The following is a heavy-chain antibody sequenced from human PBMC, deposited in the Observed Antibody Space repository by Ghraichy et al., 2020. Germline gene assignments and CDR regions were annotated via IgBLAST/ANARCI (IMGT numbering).Heavy chain of an antibody. Sequence: GGSLRLSCAASGFTFSSYAMSWVRQAPGKGLEWVSAISGSGGSTYYADSVKGRFTISRDNSKNTLYLQMNSLRAEDTAVYYCAKADDYGGNSGGAFDIWGQGTMVTVSS. CDR1: GFTFSSYA. V-gene: IGHV3-23*01. CDR2: ISGSGGST. J-gene: IGHJ3*02. D-gene: IGHD4-23*01. CDR3: AKADDYGGNSGGAFDI.